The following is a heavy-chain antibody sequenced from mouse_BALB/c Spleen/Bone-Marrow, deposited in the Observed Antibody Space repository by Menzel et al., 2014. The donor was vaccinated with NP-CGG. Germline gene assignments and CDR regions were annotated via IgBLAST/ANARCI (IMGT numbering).Heavy chain of an antibody. Sequence: VQLKDSGAELVKSGASVKLSCTASGFNIKDTYMHWVKQRPEQGLEWIGRIDPANGNTKYDPKFQGKATITADTSSNTAYLQLSSLTSEDTAVYYCASYVYGYYFDYCGQGTTLTVSS. J-gene: IGHJ2*01. D-gene: IGHD2-2*01. CDR2: IDPANGNT. CDR3: ASYVYGYYFDY. V-gene: IGHV14-3*02. CDR1: GFNIKDTY.